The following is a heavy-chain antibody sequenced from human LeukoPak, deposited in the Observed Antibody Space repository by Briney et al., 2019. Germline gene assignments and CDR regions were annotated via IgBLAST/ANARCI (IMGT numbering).Heavy chain of an antibody. J-gene: IGHJ4*02. D-gene: IGHD3-16*02. CDR3: AKDHTTFGGVIVPGDY. CDR2: TSGDGGST. CDR1: GFTFDDYA. V-gene: IGHV3-43*02. Sequence: GGSLRLSCAASGFTFDDYAMHWVRQAPGKGLEWVSLTSGDGGSTYYADSVKGRFTISRDNSKNSLYLQMNSLRTEDTALYYCAKDHTTFGGVIVPGDYWGQGTLVTVSS.